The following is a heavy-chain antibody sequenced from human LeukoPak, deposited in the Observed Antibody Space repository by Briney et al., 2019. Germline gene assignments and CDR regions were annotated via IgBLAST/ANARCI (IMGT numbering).Heavy chain of an antibody. CDR2: GDYSGGT. CDR3: AGERGEEYSSGWYKRNYFDN. Sequence: SESLSLTCTVSGDSFSSVTDYWARIRQPPGKGLEWIASGDYSGGTYYNPSLESRVAISADMSKNQFSLKLTSVTGADTAVYYCAGERGEEYSSGWYKRNYFDNWGQGIRVTVSS. CDR1: GDSFSSVTDY. D-gene: IGHD6-19*01. J-gene: IGHJ4*02. V-gene: IGHV4-39*07.